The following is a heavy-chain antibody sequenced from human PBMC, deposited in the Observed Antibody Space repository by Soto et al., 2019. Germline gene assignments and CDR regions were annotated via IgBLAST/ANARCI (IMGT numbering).Heavy chain of an antibody. J-gene: IGHJ4*02. Sequence: SETLSLTCAVSGASISGSYYYWAWLRQSPGKGPEWIGSVFYTGFTSYNPSLESRVSVSVDTSKSRFSLKLSAVTAADTAVYYCATSQKGYNWNYFDHWGQGALVTGSS. CDR1: GASISGSYYY. CDR3: ATSQKGYNWNYFDH. D-gene: IGHD1-20*01. CDR2: VFYTGFT. V-gene: IGHV4-39*01.